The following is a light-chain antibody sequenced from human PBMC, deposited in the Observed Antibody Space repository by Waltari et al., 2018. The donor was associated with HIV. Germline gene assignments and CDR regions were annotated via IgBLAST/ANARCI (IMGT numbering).Light chain of an antibody. V-gene: IGLV1-40*01. Sequence: QSALTQPPSLSVAQGQRLTTPCPGNRSNIGAGYVVHWSQHLPGTAPKLLVYSDINRPSGVPDRFSGSKSGTSASLVITGLQAEDEADYYCQSYDSSLRASVFGGGTKLTVL. J-gene: IGLJ2*01. CDR2: SDI. CDR1: RSNIGAGYV. CDR3: QSYDSSLRASV.